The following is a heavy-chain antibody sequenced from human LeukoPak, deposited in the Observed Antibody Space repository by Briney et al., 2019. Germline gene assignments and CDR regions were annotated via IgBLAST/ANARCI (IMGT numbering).Heavy chain of an antibody. J-gene: IGHJ4*02. V-gene: IGHV4-61*02. Sequence: PSQTLSLTCTVSGGSISSGSYYWSWIRQPAGKGLEWIGRIYTSGSTNYNPSLKSRVTISVDTSKNQFSLKLSSVTAADTAVYYCARDQRSGSYLETYYFDYWGQGTLVTVSS. CDR2: IYTSGST. CDR1: GGSISSGSYY. CDR3: ARDQRSGSYLETYYFDY. D-gene: IGHD1-26*01.